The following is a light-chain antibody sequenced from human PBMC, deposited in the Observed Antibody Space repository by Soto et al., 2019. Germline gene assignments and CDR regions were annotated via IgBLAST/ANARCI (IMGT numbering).Light chain of an antibody. V-gene: IGLV2-8*01. CDR3: SSYAGSNNLV. Sequence: QSVLTQPPSASGSPGQSVTISCTGTSSDVGGYNYVSWYQQHPGKVPKLMIYDVIKRPSGVPDRFSGSKSGNTASLTVSGLQAEDEADYYCSSYAGSNNLVFGGGTKVTVL. J-gene: IGLJ2*01. CDR1: SSDVGGYNY. CDR2: DVI.